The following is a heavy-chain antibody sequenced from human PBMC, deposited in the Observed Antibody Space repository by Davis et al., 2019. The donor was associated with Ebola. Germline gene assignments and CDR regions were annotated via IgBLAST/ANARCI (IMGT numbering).Heavy chain of an antibody. CDR1: GFTFANYA. D-gene: IGHD4-23*01. CDR3: AKGNTVVTPCWFDP. Sequence: GESLKISCEASGFTFANYAMHWVRQAPGKGLEWVSAISGSGGSTYYADSVKGRFTISRDNSKNTLYLQMNSLRAEDTAVYYCAKGNTVVTPCWFDPWGQGTLVTVSS. J-gene: IGHJ5*02. V-gene: IGHV3-23*01. CDR2: ISGSGGST.